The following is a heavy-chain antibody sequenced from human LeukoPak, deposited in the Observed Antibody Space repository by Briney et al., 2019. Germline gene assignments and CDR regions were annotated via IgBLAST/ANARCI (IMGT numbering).Heavy chain of an antibody. Sequence: GESLKISCKGSGYTFTSYWIGWMRQMPGKGLEWMGIIYPGDSDTRYSPSFQGQVTISADKSISTAYLQWSSLKASDTAMYYCARHSGRYYGSGSYYYYYMDVWGKGTTVTVSS. V-gene: IGHV5-51*01. CDR1: GYTFTSYW. CDR3: ARHSGRYYGSGSYYYYYMDV. J-gene: IGHJ6*03. CDR2: IYPGDSDT. D-gene: IGHD3-10*01.